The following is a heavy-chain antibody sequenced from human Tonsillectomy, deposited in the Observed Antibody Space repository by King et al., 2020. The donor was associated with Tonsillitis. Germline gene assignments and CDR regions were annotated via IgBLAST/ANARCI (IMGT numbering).Heavy chain of an antibody. CDR3: ARGPHYDFCRGPLFWHY. Sequence: VQLQQWGARLLKPSETLSLSCDVFDVSFTNHYWSWIRQPPGKGLEWIGDINDRGSISYNQSLKSRVSMSLDTSKRHFSLSLSSVTAADSAVYFCARGPHYDFCRGPLFWHYWGPGTMVTVSS. J-gene: IGHJ4*02. D-gene: IGHD3/OR15-3a*01. CDR1: DVSFTNHY. V-gene: IGHV4-34*01. CDR2: INDRGSI.